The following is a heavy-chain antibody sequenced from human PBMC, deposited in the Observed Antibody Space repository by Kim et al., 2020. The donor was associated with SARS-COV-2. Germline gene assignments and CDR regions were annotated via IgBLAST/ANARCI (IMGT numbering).Heavy chain of an antibody. Sequence: GGSLRLSCAASGFTFSNAWMSWVRQAPGKGLEWVGRIKSKTDGGTTDYAAPVKGRFTISRDDSKNTLYLQMNSLKTEDTAVYYCTSKYQLRRNSDYWGQGTLVTVSS. CDR2: IKSKTDGGTT. D-gene: IGHD2-2*01. V-gene: IGHV3-15*01. CDR1: GFTFSNAW. J-gene: IGHJ4*02. CDR3: TSKYQLRRNSDY.